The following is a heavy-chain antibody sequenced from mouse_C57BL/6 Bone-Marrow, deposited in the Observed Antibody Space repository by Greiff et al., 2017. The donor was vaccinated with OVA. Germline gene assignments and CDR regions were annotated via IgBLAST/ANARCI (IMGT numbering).Heavy chain of an antibody. J-gene: IGHJ2*01. CDR2: IDPSDSYT. D-gene: IGHD1-1*01. V-gene: IGHV1-50*01. Sequence: VKLQQPGAELVKPGASVKLSCKASGYTFTSYWMQWVKQRPGQGLEWIGEIDPSDSYTNYNQKFKGKATLTVDTSSSTAYMQLSSLTSEDSAVYYCARLNYGSSYEGYFDYWGQGTTLTVSS. CDR1: GYTFTSYW. CDR3: ARLNYGSSYEGYFDY.